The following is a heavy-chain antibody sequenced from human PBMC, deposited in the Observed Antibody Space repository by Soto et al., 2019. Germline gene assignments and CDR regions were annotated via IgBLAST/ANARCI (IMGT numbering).Heavy chain of an antibody. Sequence: EVQLVESGGGLVQPGGSLTLSCAAFGFTVNNLFMTWVRQAPGKGLEWVSTFSSDGSRYYADSVKGRFTISKDYSKNTLYLEMNSLRAGDTAVYYCARDTSGGSYDFCHGGQGTLVTVSS. CDR2: FSSDGSR. V-gene: IGHV3-66*01. J-gene: IGHJ4*02. CDR1: GFTVNNLF. CDR3: ARDTSGGSYDFCH. D-gene: IGHD3-3*01.